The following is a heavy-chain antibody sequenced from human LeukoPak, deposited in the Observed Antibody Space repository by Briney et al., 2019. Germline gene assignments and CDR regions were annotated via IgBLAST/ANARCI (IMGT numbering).Heavy chain of an antibody. D-gene: IGHD3-9*01. CDR1: GYAFTGYY. Sequence: GASVKVSCKASGYAFTGYYMHWVRQAPGQGLEWMGWINPNSGGTNYAQKFQGRVTMTRDTSISTAYMELSRLRSDDTAVYYCARVYDILTGSPYFDLWGRGTLVTVSS. CDR3: ARVYDILTGSPYFDL. V-gene: IGHV1-2*02. J-gene: IGHJ2*01. CDR2: INPNSGGT.